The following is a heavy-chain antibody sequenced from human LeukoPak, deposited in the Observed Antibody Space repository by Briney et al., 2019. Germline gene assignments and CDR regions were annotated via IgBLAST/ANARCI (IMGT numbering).Heavy chain of an antibody. Sequence: PGGSLRLSCVASGFTFSDYAMSWVRQAPGKGLEWVSGICDSGGSTYYADSVKGRCTISRDNSKNTVSLQMNNLRAEDTAVYFCARHDSFIPYWGQGTLVTVTS. J-gene: IGHJ4*02. D-gene: IGHD3-16*02. CDR1: GFTFSDYA. CDR3: ARHDSFIPY. V-gene: IGHV3-23*01. CDR2: ICDSGGST.